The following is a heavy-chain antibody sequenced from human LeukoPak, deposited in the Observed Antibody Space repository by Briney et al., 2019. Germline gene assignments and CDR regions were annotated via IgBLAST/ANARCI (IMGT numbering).Heavy chain of an antibody. CDR1: GFTFSNYA. CDR2: IRGKARNYAT. CDR3: TTFPGGDGYNLGDS. D-gene: IGHD5-24*01. V-gene: IGHV3-73*01. Sequence: GGSLRLSCAASGFTFSNYAMHWVRQASGKGLEWFGHIRGKARNYATLYAASVEGRFTISRDDSKNTAYLQMNSLKTEDTAVYYCTTFPGGDGYNLGDSWGQGTLVTVSS. J-gene: IGHJ5*01.